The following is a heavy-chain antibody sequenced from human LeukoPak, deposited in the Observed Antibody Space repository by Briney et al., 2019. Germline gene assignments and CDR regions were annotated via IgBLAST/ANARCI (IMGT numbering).Heavy chain of an antibody. V-gene: IGHV4-4*07. CDR1: GGSISSYY. D-gene: IGHD1/OR15-1a*01. J-gene: IGHJ4*02. Sequence: SETLSLTCTVSGGSISSYYWSWIRQPAGKGLEWIGRIYTSGSTNYNPSLKSRVTMSVDTSKNQFSLKLSSVTAADTAVYYCARDQSYAWNIAGGGGRLADWGQGTLVTVSS. CDR3: ARDQSYAWNIAGGGGRLAD. CDR2: IYTSGST.